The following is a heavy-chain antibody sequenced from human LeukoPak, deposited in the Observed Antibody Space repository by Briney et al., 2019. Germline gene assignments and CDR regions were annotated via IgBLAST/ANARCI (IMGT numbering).Heavy chain of an antibody. V-gene: IGHV4-39*01. CDR2: IYSSGSS. CDR3: ARAGDFGVVITSYFDY. CDR1: GDSIKNSSYY. Sequence: SETLSLTCTVSGDSIKNSSYYWGWIRQPPGKGLEWIASIYSSGSSYQSPSLESRVTISVDTSKNQFSLKLRSVTAADSAVYYCARAGDFGVVITSYFDYWGQGTLVTVSS. J-gene: IGHJ4*02. D-gene: IGHD3-3*01.